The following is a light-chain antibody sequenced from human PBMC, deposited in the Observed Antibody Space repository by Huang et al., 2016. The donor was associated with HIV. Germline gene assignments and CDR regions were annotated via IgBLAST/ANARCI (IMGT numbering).Light chain of an antibody. CDR3: QHYNNWPPWT. V-gene: IGKV3D-15*01. CDR2: GAS. CDR1: QGVSNN. Sequence: EIVMTQFQATLSVSPGERATLPSRASQGVSNNIAWYQQKPGQTPRLRIHGASTRATGIAAKFSGRGSGTDFTLTITSLQPEDSAVYYCQHYNNWPPWTFGPGTQVEI. J-gene: IGKJ1*01.